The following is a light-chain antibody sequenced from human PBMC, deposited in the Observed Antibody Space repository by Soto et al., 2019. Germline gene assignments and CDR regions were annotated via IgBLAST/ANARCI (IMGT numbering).Light chain of an antibody. CDR2: RIS. CDR1: QSLVHSDGNTY. V-gene: IGKV2-24*01. J-gene: IGKJ1*01. CDR3: KHLSHFPRT. Sequence: DIVLTQTPLSSPVTFGQPASISCRSSQSLVHSDGNTYLSWLQQRPGQPPRLLIYRISNRFSGVPDRWSGSVAGTDFTLKIRRLEAEDVGVYYCKHLSHFPRTFGPGTKV.